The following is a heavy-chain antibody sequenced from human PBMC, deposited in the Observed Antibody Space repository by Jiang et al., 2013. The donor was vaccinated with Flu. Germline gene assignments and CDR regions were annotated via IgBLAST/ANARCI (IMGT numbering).Heavy chain of an antibody. Sequence: SGREVRRPGASVKVVLQGFWLHLYHAMVSAGCGRPLGQGLEWMGWISAYNGNTNYAQKLQGRVTMTTDTSTSTAYMELRSLRSDDTAVYYCARVNPKWQWLVALVADDAFDIWGQGTMVTVSS. J-gene: IGHJ3*02. CDR2: ISAYNGNT. V-gene: IGHV1-18*01. D-gene: IGHD6-19*01. CDR3: ARVNPKWQWLVALVADDAFDI. CDR1: LHLYHAMV.